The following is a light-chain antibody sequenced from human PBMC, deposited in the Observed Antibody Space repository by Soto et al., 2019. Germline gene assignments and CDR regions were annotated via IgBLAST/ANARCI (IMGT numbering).Light chain of an antibody. CDR3: QQFYSDTLT. J-gene: IGKJ4*01. V-gene: IGKV1-13*02. Sequence: AIPLTQSPSSLSASVGDRVTVTCRASQGIGSALAWYQQEPGKAPKLLIYDASSLQSGVPSRFSGSGSGSDFTLTISSLQPEDSATYYCQQFYSDTLTFGGGTKVEIK. CDR1: QGIGSA. CDR2: DAS.